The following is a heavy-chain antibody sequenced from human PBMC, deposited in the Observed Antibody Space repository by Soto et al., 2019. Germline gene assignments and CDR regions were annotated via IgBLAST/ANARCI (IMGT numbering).Heavy chain of an antibody. J-gene: IGHJ1*01. CDR3: AREVRVGATTRGYFQH. V-gene: IGHV4-61*01. CDR2: IYYSGST. Sequence: QVQLQESGPGLVKPSETLSLTCTVSGGSVSSGSYYWSWIRQPPGKGLEWIGYIYYSGSTNYNPSLKSRVTISVDTSKNQFSLKLSYVTAADTAVYYCAREVRVGATTRGYFQHWGQGTLVTVSS. D-gene: IGHD1-26*01. CDR1: GGSVSSGSYY.